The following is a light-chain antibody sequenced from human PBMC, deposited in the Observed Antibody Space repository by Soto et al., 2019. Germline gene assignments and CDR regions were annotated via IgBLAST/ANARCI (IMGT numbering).Light chain of an antibody. CDR2: GAS. CDR3: QQYDNSPPWT. Sequence: EIVLTQSPGTLSLSPGERATLSCRASQSVSSSYLAWYQQKPGQAPRLLIYGASNRATGIPDRFSGSGSGTDFTLTISRLEPEDFAVYFCQQYDNSPPWTFGQGTKVEIK. V-gene: IGKV3-20*01. CDR1: QSVSSSY. J-gene: IGKJ1*01.